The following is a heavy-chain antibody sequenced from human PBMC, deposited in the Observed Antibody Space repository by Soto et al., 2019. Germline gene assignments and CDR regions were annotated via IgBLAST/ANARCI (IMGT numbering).Heavy chain of an antibody. V-gene: IGHV4-34*01. CDR2: INHSGST. CDR1: GGSFSGYY. D-gene: IGHD3-10*01. Sequence: LSLTCAVYGGSFSGYYWSWIRQPPGKGLEWIGEINHSGSTNYNPSLKSRVTISVDTSKNQFSLKLSSVTAADTAVYYCAREVTMVRGVVPPEGDALDIWGQGTMVTVSS. CDR3: AREVTMVRGVVPPEGDALDI. J-gene: IGHJ3*02.